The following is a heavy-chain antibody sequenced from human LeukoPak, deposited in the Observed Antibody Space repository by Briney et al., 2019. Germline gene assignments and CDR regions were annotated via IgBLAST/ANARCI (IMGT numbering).Heavy chain of an antibody. D-gene: IGHD3-10*01. J-gene: IGHJ4*02. Sequence: ASVKVSCKASGYTFTGYYMHGVRQAPGQGLEWMGRINPNSGGTNYAQKFQGRVTMTRDTSISTAYMERSRLRSEDTAVYYCATLGSDGAYYFDYWGQGTLVTVSS. V-gene: IGHV1-2*06. CDR3: ATLGSDGAYYFDY. CDR1: GYTFTGYY. CDR2: INPNSGGT.